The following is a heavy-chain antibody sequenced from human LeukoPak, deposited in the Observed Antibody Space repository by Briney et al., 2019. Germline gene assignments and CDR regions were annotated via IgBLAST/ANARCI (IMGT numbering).Heavy chain of an antibody. J-gene: IGHJ4*02. CDR1: GYS. CDR2: IYHSGST. D-gene: IGHD3-10*01. Sequence: GYSWSWIRQPPGKGLEWIGYIYHSGSTYYNPSLKSRVTISVDRSKNQFSLKLSSVTAADTAVYYCARGPFGDYFDYWGQGTLVTVSS. CDR3: ARGPFGDYFDY. V-gene: IGHV4-30-2*01.